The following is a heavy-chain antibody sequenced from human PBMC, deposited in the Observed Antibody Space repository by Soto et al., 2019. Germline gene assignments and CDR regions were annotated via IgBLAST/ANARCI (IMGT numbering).Heavy chain of an antibody. CDR2: IYYSCST. CDR1: RDSIHSADCY. Sequence: PSDPLSLTCTVPRDSIHSADCYWSCIRQPPGKGLEWIGYIYYSCSTYYNPSLKSRVTIFVDTSKNHFSLKLSSVTAADTAVYYCARVNGGNFPFDYWGQGTLVTVS. V-gene: IGHV4-30-4*02. D-gene: IGHD2-21*02. CDR3: ARVNGGNFPFDY. J-gene: IGHJ4*02.